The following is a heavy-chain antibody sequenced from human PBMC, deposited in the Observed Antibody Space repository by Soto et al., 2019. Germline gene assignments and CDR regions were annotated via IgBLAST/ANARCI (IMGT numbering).Heavy chain of an antibody. Sequence: GSLRLSCAASGFTFSSYSINWVRQAPGKGLEWFSYITSDSSTISYADSVKGRFTVSRDNAKNSLYLQMNSLRDEDTAVYYCARVGRGVYGMDVWGQGTSVTVSS. CDR2: ITSDSSTI. D-gene: IGHD2-8*01. V-gene: IGHV3-48*02. J-gene: IGHJ6*02. CDR3: ARVGRGVYGMDV. CDR1: GFTFSSYS.